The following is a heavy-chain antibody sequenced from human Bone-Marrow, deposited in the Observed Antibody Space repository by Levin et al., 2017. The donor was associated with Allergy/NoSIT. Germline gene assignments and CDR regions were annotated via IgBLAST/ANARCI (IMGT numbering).Heavy chain of an antibody. Sequence: TASETLSLTCSVSGYSISSGYYWAWIRQSPGKGLEYLGNIYQSGSTYYNPSLKSRVTISVDTSKNQFSLKLTSVTAADTGVYYCARQEGIAVAAAIGHWGQGAVVTVSS. CDR3: ARQEGIAVAAAIGH. D-gene: IGHD6-19*01. CDR1: GYSISSGYY. J-gene: IGHJ5*02. CDR2: IYQSGST. V-gene: IGHV4-38-2*02.